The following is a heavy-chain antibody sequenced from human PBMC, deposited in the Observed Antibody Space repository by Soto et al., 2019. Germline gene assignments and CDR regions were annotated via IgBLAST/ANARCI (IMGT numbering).Heavy chain of an antibody. Sequence: QVQLQESGPGLVKPSETLSLTCTVSGGSVSSGSYYWSWIRQPPGKGLEWIGYIYYRGSTNYNPSLKSRVTISVDTSKNQFSLKLSSVTAADTAVYYCARAYYYDSSGYRRYYFDYWGQGTLVTVSS. CDR3: ARAYYYDSSGYRRYYFDY. V-gene: IGHV4-61*01. CDR1: GGSVSSGSYY. J-gene: IGHJ4*02. CDR2: IYYRGST. D-gene: IGHD3-22*01.